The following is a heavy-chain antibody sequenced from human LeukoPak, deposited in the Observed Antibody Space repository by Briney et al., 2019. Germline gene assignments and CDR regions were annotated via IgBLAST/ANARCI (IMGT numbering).Heavy chain of an antibody. CDR3: ARDNLHPYDFSSGLPLTYHY. D-gene: IGHD3-3*01. V-gene: IGHV1-18*01. CDR1: GGTFSSYG. CDR2: ISAYNGNT. J-gene: IGHJ4*02. Sequence: ASGKVSCKASGGTFSSYGISWVRQAPGQGLEWMGWISAYNGNTNYAQKLQGRVTMTTDTSTSTAYMELRSLRSDDTSVYYCARDNLHPYDFSSGLPLTYHYWDQGTLVTVSS.